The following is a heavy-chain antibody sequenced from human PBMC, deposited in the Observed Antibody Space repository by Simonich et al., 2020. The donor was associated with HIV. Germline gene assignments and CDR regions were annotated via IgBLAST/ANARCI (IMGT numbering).Heavy chain of an antibody. D-gene: IGHD7-27*01. Sequence: QVQLQESGPGLVKPSETLSLTCAVSGYFISSGYYWGWIRQPPGKGLEWIGSIYHSGSTYYTPSLKSRVTMSVDTSKNQFSLKLSSVTAADTAVYYCAGTGPLLDFWGQGTLVTVSS. CDR1: GYFISSGYY. V-gene: IGHV4-38-2*01. CDR2: IYHSGST. J-gene: IGHJ4*02. CDR3: AGTGPLLDF.